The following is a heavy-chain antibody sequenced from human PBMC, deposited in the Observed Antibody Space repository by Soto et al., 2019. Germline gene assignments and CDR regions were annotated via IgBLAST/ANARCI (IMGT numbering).Heavy chain of an antibody. J-gene: IGHJ5*02. CDR3: APGAPWVLEALCA. CDR2: IYYSGKT. D-gene: IGHD2-21*01. V-gene: IGHV4-31*01. Sequence: QVQLQESGPTLVKPSQTLSLTCTVSGGSINSDGYYWNWIRQSPGKGLQYIGYIYYSGKTYYNPSLAGPVAISLDASTNQFSLRLSSVTAADTAIYYCAPGAPWVLEALCAWGQGSPVAVPS. CDR1: GGSINSDGYY.